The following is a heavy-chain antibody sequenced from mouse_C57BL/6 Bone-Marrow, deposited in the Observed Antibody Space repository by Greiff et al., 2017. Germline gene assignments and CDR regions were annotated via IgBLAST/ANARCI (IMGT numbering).Heavy chain of an antibody. V-gene: IGHV1-53*01. CDR2: INPSNGGT. Sequence: VQLQQPGTELVKPGASVKLSCKASGYTFTSYWMHWVKQRPGQGLEWIGNINPSNGGTNYNEKFKSKATLTVDKSSSTAYMQLSSLTSEDSAVYYCARDSGGSSLRFAYWGQGTLVTVSA. D-gene: IGHD1-1*01. J-gene: IGHJ3*01. CDR1: GYTFTSYW. CDR3: ARDSGGSSLRFAY.